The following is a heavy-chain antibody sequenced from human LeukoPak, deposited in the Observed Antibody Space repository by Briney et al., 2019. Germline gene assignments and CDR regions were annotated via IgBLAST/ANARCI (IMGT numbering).Heavy chain of an antibody. J-gene: IGHJ3*02. CDR3: ARHSRSGYSDYESAFDI. D-gene: IGHD5-12*01. CDR1: GGSISSSSFY. V-gene: IGHV4-39*01. CDR2: IFYSGST. Sequence: PSETLSLTCTVSGGSISSSSFYWDWIRQPPGKGLEWIGTIFYSGSTYYNPSLKSRITISVDTSKNQFSLKLSSVTAADTAVYYCARHSRSGYSDYESAFDIWAKGQWSSSLQ.